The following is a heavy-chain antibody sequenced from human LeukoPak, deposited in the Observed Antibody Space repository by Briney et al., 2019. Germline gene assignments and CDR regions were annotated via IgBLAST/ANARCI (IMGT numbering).Heavy chain of an antibody. J-gene: IGHJ3*02. CDR2: LSTDTTYM. D-gene: IGHD3-16*01. CDR3: ARSYYVWGPGAFDI. CDR1: GFTFSSYS. V-gene: IGHV3-21*04. Sequence: GGSLRLSCSASGFTFSSYSMSWVRQAPGKGLEWVSSLSTDTTYMSYADSVKGRFTISRDNSKNTLYLQMNSLRAEDTAVYYCARSYYVWGPGAFDIWGQGTMVTVSS.